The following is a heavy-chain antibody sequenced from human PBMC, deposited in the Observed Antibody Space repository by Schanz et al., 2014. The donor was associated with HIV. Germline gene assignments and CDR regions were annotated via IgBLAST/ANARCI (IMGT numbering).Heavy chain of an antibody. J-gene: IGHJ1*01. CDR3: ARDNRGDYYLDS. Sequence: QVPLVESGGGVVQPGRSLRLSCAASGFSFSSYGMHWVRQAPGKGLEWVAILWFDGSIDYYVDSVKGRFTVFRDNSKNTLYLQMNSLSPEDTAVYYCARDNRGDYYLDSWGQGTLVTVSS. CDR1: GFSFSSYG. V-gene: IGHV3-33*01. CDR2: LWFDGSID. D-gene: IGHD4-17*01.